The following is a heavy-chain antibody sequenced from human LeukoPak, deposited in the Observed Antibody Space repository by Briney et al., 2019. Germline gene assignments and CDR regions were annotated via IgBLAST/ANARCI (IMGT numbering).Heavy chain of an antibody. D-gene: IGHD4-23*01. Sequence: SETLSLTCAVSGGSISSAGYSWSWIRQPPGKGLEWIGSMYHSGSPYYNPSLKSRVTISVDRSKNQFSLKLSSVTAADTAAYYCARDRDYGGKSGESAFDFWGQGTTVIVSS. CDR3: ARDRDYGGKSGESAFDF. CDR2: MYHSGSP. CDR1: GGSISSAGYS. V-gene: IGHV4-30-2*01. J-gene: IGHJ3*01.